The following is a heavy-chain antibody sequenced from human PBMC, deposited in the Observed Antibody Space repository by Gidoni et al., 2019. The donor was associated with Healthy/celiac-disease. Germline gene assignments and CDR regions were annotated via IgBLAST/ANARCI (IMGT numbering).Heavy chain of an antibody. CDR3: AKDRWLQFLYYVDY. V-gene: IGHV3-23*01. D-gene: IGHD5-12*01. CDR2: MSGSGGST. J-gene: IGHJ4*02. Sequence: EVQLLASGGGLVQPGGSLRLSCAAAGFPFSSYAIRWVRQAPGKGLEGGAVMSGSGGSTYYADSVKGRFTIFRDNSKNTLYLQMNSLRAEDTAVYYCAKDRWLQFLYYVDYWGQGTLVTVSS. CDR1: GFPFSSYA.